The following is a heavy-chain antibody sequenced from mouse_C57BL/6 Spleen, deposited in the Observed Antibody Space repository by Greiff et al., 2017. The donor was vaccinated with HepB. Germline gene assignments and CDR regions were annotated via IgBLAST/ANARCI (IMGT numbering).Heavy chain of an antibody. CDR2: INPNNGGT. D-gene: IGHD4-1*01. Sequence: EVQLQQSGPELVKPGASVKISCKASGYTFTDYYMNWVKQSHGKSLEWIGDINPNNGGTSYNQKFKGKATLTVDKSSSTAYMELRSLTSEDSAVYYCARARLGRWYFDVWGTGTTVTVSS. CDR3: ARARLGRWYFDV. V-gene: IGHV1-26*01. J-gene: IGHJ1*03. CDR1: GYTFTDYY.